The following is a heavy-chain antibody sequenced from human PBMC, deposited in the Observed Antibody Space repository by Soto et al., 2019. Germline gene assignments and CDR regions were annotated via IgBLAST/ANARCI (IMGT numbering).Heavy chain of an antibody. CDR3: AKGHSDYQGDYNYYVMDV. D-gene: IGHD6-25*01. CDR2: STGAGGGT. CDR1: GFPFRSYA. V-gene: IGHV3-23*01. J-gene: IGHJ6*02. Sequence: PGGSLRLSCAASGFPFRSYAISWVRQAPGRGLEWVAASTGAGGGTYNLEAVKGRFTVSRDNSKKTVYLQLDGLRAEDTAVYYCAKGHSDYQGDYNYYVMDVWGQGTTGTVS.